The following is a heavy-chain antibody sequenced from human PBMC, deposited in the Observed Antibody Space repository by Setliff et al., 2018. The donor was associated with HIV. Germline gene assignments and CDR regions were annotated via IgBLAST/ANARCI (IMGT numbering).Heavy chain of an antibody. Sequence: PSETLSLTCTVSGGSINSGGYYWVWIRQPALKGLEWIGRIYTSGLTNYNPSLKSRVTMSADTSKNQFSLNLNSVTAGDTAVYYCAREPKGGDDRALDYWGQGTPVTVSS. V-gene: IGHV4-61*02. CDR1: GGSINSGGYY. D-gene: IGHD3-16*01. CDR2: IYTSGLT. CDR3: AREPKGGDDRALDY. J-gene: IGHJ4*02.